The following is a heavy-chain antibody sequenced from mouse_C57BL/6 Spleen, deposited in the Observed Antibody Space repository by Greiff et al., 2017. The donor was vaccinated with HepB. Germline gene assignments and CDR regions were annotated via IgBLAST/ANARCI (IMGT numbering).Heavy chain of an antibody. V-gene: IGHV1-5*01. CDR2: IYPGNSDT. D-gene: IGHD2-2*01. CDR3: TRGREWLRHFDY. Sequence: EVQLQESGTVLARPGASVKMSCKTSGYTFTSYWMHWVKQRPGQGLAWIGAIYPGNSDTSYNQKFKGKAKLTAVTSASTAYMELSSLTNEDSAVYYCTRGREWLRHFDYWGQGTTLTVSS. CDR1: GYTFTSYW. J-gene: IGHJ2*01.